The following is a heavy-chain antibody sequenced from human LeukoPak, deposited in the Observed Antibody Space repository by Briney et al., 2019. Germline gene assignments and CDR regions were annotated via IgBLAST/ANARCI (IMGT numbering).Heavy chain of an antibody. V-gene: IGHV4-39*07. J-gene: IGHJ3*02. D-gene: IGHD5-12*01. CDR1: GGSISSSSYY. CDR2: ISFSGHT. Sequence: PSETLSLTCTVSGGSISSSSYYWGWIRQPPGKGLEWIGSISFSGHTYYNASLKSRVTISVDTSKDQFSLKLSSVTAADTAVYYCARQVATKGEWAFDIWGQGTMVTASS. CDR3: ARQVATKGEWAFDI.